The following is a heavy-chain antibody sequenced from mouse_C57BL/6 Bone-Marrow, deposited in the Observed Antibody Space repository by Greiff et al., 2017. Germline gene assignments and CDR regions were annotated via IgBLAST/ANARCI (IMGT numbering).Heavy chain of an antibody. J-gene: IGHJ2*01. CDR3: ATRSYFDY. V-gene: IGHV1-7*01. CDR2: INPSSGYT. Sequence: VQLKQSGAELARPGASVKLSCKASGYTFTSYWMHWVKQRPGQGLEWIGYINPSSGYTKYNQKFKDKATLTADKSSSTAYMQLSSLTYEDSAVYYCATRSYFDYWGQGTTLTVSS. CDR1: GYTFTSYW.